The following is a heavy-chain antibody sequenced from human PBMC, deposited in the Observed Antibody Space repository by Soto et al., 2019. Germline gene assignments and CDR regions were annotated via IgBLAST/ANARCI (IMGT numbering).Heavy chain of an antibody. CDR2: INTDGLS. Sequence: QVQLEESGPGLVRPSETLSLTCSVPVFSITSYYWSWIRQSAGGGLEWWGRINTDGLSTYSPSFKSRLTMSLDTSKNQVSLRLISVTAADTAVYFCARVPVAVAATEDYYGLDVWGQGTTVTVSS. D-gene: IGHD2-15*01. CDR3: ARVPVAVAATEDYYGLDV. J-gene: IGHJ6*02. CDR1: VFSITSYY. V-gene: IGHV4-4*07.